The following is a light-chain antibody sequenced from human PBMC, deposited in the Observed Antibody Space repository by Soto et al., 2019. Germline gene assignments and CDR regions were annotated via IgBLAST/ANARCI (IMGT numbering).Light chain of an antibody. CDR1: QDINNY. V-gene: IGKV1-33*01. J-gene: IGKJ1*01. CDR2: DAS. Sequence: DIQMTQSPSSLSASVGDRVTITCQASQDINNYLNWYQHKPGKAPKLLIYDASNLETGVPSRFSGSGSGIYFTFTSSSLQPEDIATYYCQQYGNLLWTFGQGTKVEIK. CDR3: QQYGNLLWT.